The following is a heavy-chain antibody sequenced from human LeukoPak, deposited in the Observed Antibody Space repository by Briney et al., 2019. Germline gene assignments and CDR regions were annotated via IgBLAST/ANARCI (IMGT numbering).Heavy chain of an antibody. CDR1: GFTFSSYA. CDR3: ARDRRSSGWYGKYYYYYMDV. J-gene: IGHJ6*03. Sequence: PGGSLRLSCAASGFTFSSYAMSWVRQAPGKGLEWVSAISGSGGSTYYADSVKGRFTISRDNSKNTLYLQMNSLRAEDTAVYYCARDRRSSGWYGKYYYYYMDVWGKGTTVTISS. D-gene: IGHD6-19*01. CDR2: ISGSGGST. V-gene: IGHV3-23*01.